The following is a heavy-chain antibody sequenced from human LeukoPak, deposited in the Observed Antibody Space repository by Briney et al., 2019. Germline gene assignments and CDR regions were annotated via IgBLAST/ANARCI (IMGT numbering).Heavy chain of an antibody. CDR3: ARHCCSGPAKRVFDI. CDR2: ISYSGNT. D-gene: IGHD2-15*01. Sequence: PGGSLRLSCAASGLTVSSNYMNWVRQAPGKGLEWIGTISYSGNTDYNPSLRSRVTISVDTSNNQFSLRLGSVTAADTAVYHCARHCCSGPAKRVFDIWGQGTMVAVSS. V-gene: IGHV4-39*01. CDR1: GLTVSSNY. J-gene: IGHJ3*02.